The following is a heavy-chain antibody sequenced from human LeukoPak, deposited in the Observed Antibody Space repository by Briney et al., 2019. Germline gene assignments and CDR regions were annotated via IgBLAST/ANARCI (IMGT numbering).Heavy chain of an antibody. CDR3: ALTMGGGYFDL. Sequence: PSETLSLTCSVSGYSISSGYFWGWIRQSPGKGPEWIGHMHHTGSTHYNPSLKSRVTIYLDTSKNQFSLKLSSVTAADTAVYHCALTMGGGYFDLWGRGTLVTVSS. J-gene: IGHJ2*01. CDR2: MHHTGST. CDR1: GYSISSGYF. V-gene: IGHV4-38-2*01. D-gene: IGHD4/OR15-4a*01.